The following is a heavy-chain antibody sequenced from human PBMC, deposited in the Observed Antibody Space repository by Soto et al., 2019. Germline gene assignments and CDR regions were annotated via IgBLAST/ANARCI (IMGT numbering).Heavy chain of an antibody. V-gene: IGHV1-69*13. J-gene: IGHJ5*02. D-gene: IGHD3-3*01. CDR2: IIPIFGTA. CDR1: RGTFSSYA. Sequence: SVKVSCKASRGTFSSYAISWVRQAPGQGLEWMGGIIPIFGTANYAQKFQGRVTITADESTSTAYMELSSLGSEDTAVYYCARGCKSGDFWSGDPNWFDPWGQGTLVTVSS. CDR3: ARGCKSGDFWSGDPNWFDP.